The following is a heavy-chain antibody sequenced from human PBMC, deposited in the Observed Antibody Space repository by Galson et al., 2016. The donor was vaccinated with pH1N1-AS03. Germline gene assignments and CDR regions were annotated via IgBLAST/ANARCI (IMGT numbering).Heavy chain of an antibody. J-gene: IGHJ3*01. CDR3: IKEGNRLMSRRSDAFDL. Sequence: SLRLSCAASGFTFRTFSIYWVRQAPGKGLEYVSGISDNGIKTYDADPVKARFTISRDKSKNTVYLQMNSLRTEDTAVYYCIKEGNRLMSRRSDAFDLWGRGTMVTVSS. CDR2: ISDNGIKT. V-gene: IGHV3-64D*06. CDR1: GFTFRTFS. D-gene: IGHD2-8*01.